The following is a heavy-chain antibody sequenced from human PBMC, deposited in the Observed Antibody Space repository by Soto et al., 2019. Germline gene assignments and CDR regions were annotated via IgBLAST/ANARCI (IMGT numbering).Heavy chain of an antibody. Sequence: QVQLVQSGAEVKKPGSSVKVSCKASGGTFSSYTISWVRQAPGQGLEWMGRIIPILGIANYAQKFQGRVTITADKSTSTAYMELSSLRSEDTAVYYCARAMVRGVILNWFDPWGQGTLVTVSS. J-gene: IGHJ5*02. CDR1: GGTFSSYT. CDR3: ARAMVRGVILNWFDP. CDR2: IIPILGIA. D-gene: IGHD3-10*01. V-gene: IGHV1-69*02.